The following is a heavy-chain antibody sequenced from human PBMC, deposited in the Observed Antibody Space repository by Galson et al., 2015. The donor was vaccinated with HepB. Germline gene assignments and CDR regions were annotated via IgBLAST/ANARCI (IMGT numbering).Heavy chain of an antibody. CDR3: ARRGYYGAGDWFDP. Sequence: FSSYTISWVRQAPGQGLEWMGGIIPIFGTANYAQKFQGRVTITADESTSTAYMELSSLRSEDTAVYYCARRGYYGAGDWFDPWGQGTLVTVSS. CDR2: IIPIFGTA. J-gene: IGHJ5*02. CDR1: FSSYT. V-gene: IGHV1-69*01. D-gene: IGHD3-3*01.